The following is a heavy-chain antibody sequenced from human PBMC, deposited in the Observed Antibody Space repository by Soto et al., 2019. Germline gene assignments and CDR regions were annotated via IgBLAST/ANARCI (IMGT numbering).Heavy chain of an antibody. CDR3: ARGNSSGWYFTGEGDC. CDR2: IIPIFGKP. D-gene: IGHD6-19*01. Sequence: GASVKVSCKASGGTFSNYAFTWVRQAPGQGLEWMGGIIPIFGKPHYAQRFQGRVTISADESTTTVYMELSSLRSDDTALYYCARGNSSGWYFTGEGDCWGLGTLVTVSS. J-gene: IGHJ4*02. V-gene: IGHV1-69*13. CDR1: GGTFSNYA.